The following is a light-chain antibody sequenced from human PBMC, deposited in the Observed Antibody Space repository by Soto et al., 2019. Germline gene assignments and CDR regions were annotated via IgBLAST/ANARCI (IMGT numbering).Light chain of an antibody. Sequence: DIQMTQSPSTLSASVGDRVTITCRASQSISRSLAWYQQKSGKAPKLLIYDASSLESGVPSRFSGSGFGTEFTLTISGLQPGDSATYYCQQYNSYSPTFGQGTKVEVK. CDR2: DAS. CDR1: QSISRS. CDR3: QQYNSYSPT. V-gene: IGKV1-5*01. J-gene: IGKJ1*01.